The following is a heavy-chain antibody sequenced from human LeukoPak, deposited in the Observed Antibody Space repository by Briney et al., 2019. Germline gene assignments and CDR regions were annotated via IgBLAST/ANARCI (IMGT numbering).Heavy chain of an antibody. CDR1: GYSFTNCG. V-gene: IGHV1-18*01. Sequence: ASVKVSCKASGYSFTNCGIIWVRQAPGQGLEWMGWISPYNGNTNYAQNLQGRVTVTTDTSTSTAYMELRSLRSDDTAVYYCARDRGVALSGVSWDWGQGTLVTVSS. J-gene: IGHJ4*02. D-gene: IGHD6-19*01. CDR2: ISPYNGNT. CDR3: ARDRGVALSGVSWD.